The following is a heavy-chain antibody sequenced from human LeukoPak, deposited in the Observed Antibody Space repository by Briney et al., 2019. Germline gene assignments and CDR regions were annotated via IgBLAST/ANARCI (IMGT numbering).Heavy chain of an antibody. J-gene: IGHJ4*02. Sequence: SETLSLTCAVYGGSFSGYYWSWIRQPPGKGLEWIGEINHSGSTNYNPSLKSRVTISVDTSKNQFSLKLSSVTAADTAVYYCARGGAEAVSGYYYDSSGYARWGQGTLVTVSS. CDR2: INHSGST. CDR1: GGSFSGYY. D-gene: IGHD3-22*01. V-gene: IGHV4-34*01. CDR3: ARGGAEAVSGYYYDSSGYAR.